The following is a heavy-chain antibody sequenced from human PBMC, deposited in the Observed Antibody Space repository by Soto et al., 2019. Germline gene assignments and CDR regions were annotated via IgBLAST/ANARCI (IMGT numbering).Heavy chain of an antibody. CDR1: GGSISSGGYS. J-gene: IGHJ4*02. Sequence: QLQLQESGSGLVKPSQTLSLTCAVSGGSISSGGYSWSWIRQPPGKGLEWIGYIYHSGSTYYNPSLXSXVXIXXDSSKTQFSLKLSSVTAADTAVYYCARGQVVAAQHWGQGTLVTVSS. V-gene: IGHV4-30-2*01. CDR2: IYHSGST. D-gene: IGHD2-15*01. CDR3: ARGQVVAAQH.